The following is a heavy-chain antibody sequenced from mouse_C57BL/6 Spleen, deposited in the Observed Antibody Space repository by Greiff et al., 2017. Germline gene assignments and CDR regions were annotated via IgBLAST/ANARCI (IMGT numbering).Heavy chain of an antibody. CDR3: ARIYYSNFYFDY. D-gene: IGHD2-5*01. Sequence: QVQLQQPGAELVKPGASVKLSCKASGYTFTSYWMQWVKQRPGQGLEWIGEIDPSDSYTNYNQKFKGKATLTVDKSSSTAYMQLRSLTSEDSAVYYCARIYYSNFYFDYWGQGTTLTVSS. CDR2: IDPSDSYT. J-gene: IGHJ2*01. CDR1: GYTFTSYW. V-gene: IGHV1-50*01.